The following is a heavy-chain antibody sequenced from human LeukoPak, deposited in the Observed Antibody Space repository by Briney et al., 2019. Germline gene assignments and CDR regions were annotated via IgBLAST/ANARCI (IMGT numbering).Heavy chain of an antibody. J-gene: IGHJ4*02. CDR1: GGSFSGYY. Sequence: KTSETLSLTCAVYGGSFSGYYWSWIRQPPGKGLEWIGEINHSGSTNYNPSLKSRVTISVDTSKNQFSLKLSSVTAADTAVYYWSEACSSTSLYPTGIRGNARIFDYLGQGTLVTGSS. CDR2: INHSGST. V-gene: IGHV4-34*01. D-gene: IGHD2-2*01. CDR3: SEACSSTSLYPTGIRGNARIFDY.